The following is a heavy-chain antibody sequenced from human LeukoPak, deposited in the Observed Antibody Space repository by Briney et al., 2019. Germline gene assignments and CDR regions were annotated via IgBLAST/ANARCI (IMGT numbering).Heavy chain of an antibody. D-gene: IGHD1-26*01. V-gene: IGHV4-59*11. CDR3: ARDGGSHVDY. Sequence: SETLSLTCTVSGGSISSHYWSWIRQPPGKGLEWIGYIYYSGSTNYNPSLKSRVTMSVDTSKNQFSLKLSSVTAADTAVYYCARDGGSHVDYWGQGTLVTVSS. CDR2: IYYSGST. CDR1: GGSISSHY. J-gene: IGHJ4*02.